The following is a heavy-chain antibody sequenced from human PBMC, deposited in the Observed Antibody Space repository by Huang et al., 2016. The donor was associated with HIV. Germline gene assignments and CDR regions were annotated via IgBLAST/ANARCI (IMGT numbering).Heavy chain of an antibody. CDR3: ARSAYGDLDY. V-gene: IGHV1-8*02. CDR2: MNPNTGNT. Sequence: QVHLVQSGAEVKKPGASVKVSCKASGYTFTNYDINWVRQAAGRGLEWMGWMNPNTGNTGFAQSFQGRVTMTRKTSITTAYMELTSLTAEDTAVYYCARSAYGDLDYWGLGTLVIVSS. J-gene: IGHJ4*02. D-gene: IGHD4-17*01. CDR1: GYTFTNYD.